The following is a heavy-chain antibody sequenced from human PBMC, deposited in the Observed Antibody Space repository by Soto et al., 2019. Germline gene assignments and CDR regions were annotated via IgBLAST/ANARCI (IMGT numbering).Heavy chain of an antibody. V-gene: IGHV3-30*18. CDR1: GFTFSDYA. J-gene: IGHJ4*02. Sequence: VQLVESGGGVVQPGRSLRLSCAASGFTFSDYAMHWVRQAPGKGLEWVAVVSHDGRNTHYADSVKGRFTISRDSSENTVSLEMTSPRAEDTAVYYCAKGGRQWLVTSDFNYWGQGALVTVSS. CDR2: VSHDGRNT. CDR3: AKGGRQWLVTSDFNY. D-gene: IGHD6-19*01.